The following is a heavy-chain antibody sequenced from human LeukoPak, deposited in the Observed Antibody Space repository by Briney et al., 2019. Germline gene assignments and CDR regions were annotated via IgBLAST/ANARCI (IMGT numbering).Heavy chain of an antibody. CDR1: GYTFSSYS. V-gene: IGHV3-21*01. CDR2: ISSSSSYI. CDR3: ARDIGYGSGSPFGY. D-gene: IGHD3-10*01. Sequence: GGSLRLSCAVSGYTFSSYSMNWVRQAPGKGLEWVSSISSSSSYIYYADSVKGRFTISRDNAKNSLYLQMNSLRAEDTAVYYCARDIGYGSGSPFGYWGQGTLVTVSS. J-gene: IGHJ4*02.